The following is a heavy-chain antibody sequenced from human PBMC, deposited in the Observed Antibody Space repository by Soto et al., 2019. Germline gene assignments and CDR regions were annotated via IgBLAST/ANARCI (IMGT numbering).Heavy chain of an antibody. V-gene: IGHV4-31*01. CDR3: ARSPYYYDSSGNHNLFDP. J-gene: IGHJ5*02. Sequence: QVQLQESGPGLVKPSQTLSLTCTVSGGSISSGGYYWSWIRQHPGKGLEWIGYIYYSGSTYYNPSLKSLVTISLVTSMIQFSLKLSSVTAADTAVYFCARSPYYYDSSGNHNLFDPWGQVTLVTVSS. CDR1: GGSISSGGYY. D-gene: IGHD3-22*01. CDR2: IYYSGST.